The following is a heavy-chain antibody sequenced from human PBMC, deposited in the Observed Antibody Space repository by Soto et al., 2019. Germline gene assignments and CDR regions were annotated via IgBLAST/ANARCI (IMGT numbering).Heavy chain of an antibody. CDR3: MTSVTTPDY. J-gene: IGHJ4*02. V-gene: IGHV3-7*01. D-gene: IGHD4-17*01. CDR2: IKQDGSQK. CDR1: GFTLSSYW. Sequence: ESGGGLVQPGGSLRLSCAASGFTLSSYWMNWVRLAPGKGLEWVANIKQDGSQKNYVDSVKGRFTISRDNAKNSLYLQMSSLGAEDTAVYYCMTSVTTPDYWGQGTLVTVSS.